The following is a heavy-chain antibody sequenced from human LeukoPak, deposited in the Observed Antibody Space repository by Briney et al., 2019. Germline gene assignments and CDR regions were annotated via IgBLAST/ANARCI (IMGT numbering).Heavy chain of an antibody. CDR1: GGSISGYY. J-gene: IGHJ6*02. V-gene: IGHV4-59*01. CDR2: IYYSGST. CDR3: ARDRSYGDPHYYYYYGMDV. D-gene: IGHD4-17*01. Sequence: PSETLSLTCTVSGGSISGYYWSWTRQPPGKGLEWIGYIYYSGSTNYNPSLKSRVTISVDTSKNQFSLKLSSVTAADTAVYYCARDRSYGDPHYYYYYGMDVWGQGTTVTVSS.